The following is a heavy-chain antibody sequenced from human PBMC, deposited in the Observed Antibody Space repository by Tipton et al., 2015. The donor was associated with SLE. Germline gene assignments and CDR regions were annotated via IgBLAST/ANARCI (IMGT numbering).Heavy chain of an antibody. V-gene: IGHV4-39*07. CDR3: ARGYGYQLLWHRVDY. CDR1: GGSISSSSYY. CDR2: IYHSGST. J-gene: IGHJ4*02. Sequence: TLSLTCTVSGGSISSSSYYWGWIRQPPGKGLEWIGSIYHSGSTYYNPSLQSRVTISVDTSKNQFSLKLSSVTAADTAVYYCARGYGYQLLWHRVDYWGQGTLVTVSS. D-gene: IGHD2-2*01.